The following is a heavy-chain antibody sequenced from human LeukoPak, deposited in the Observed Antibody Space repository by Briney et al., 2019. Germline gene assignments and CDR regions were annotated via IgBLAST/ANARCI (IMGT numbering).Heavy chain of an antibody. Sequence: NASETLSLTCTVSGDSISSSTYYWGWIRRPPGKGLEWIGSIYYNGRTYYSPPLKSRDTISIDTSNQFSLRLDSMTAADTAVYYCVRDPKSAVAADWFDPWGQGTLVTVSS. V-gene: IGHV4-39*07. D-gene: IGHD6-19*01. CDR3: VRDPKSAVAADWFDP. CDR1: GDSISSSTYY. CDR2: IYYNGRT. J-gene: IGHJ5*02.